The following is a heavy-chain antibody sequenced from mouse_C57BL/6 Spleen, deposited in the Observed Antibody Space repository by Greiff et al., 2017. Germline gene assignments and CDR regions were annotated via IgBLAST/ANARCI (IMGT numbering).Heavy chain of an antibody. V-gene: IGHV5-16*01. D-gene: IGHD2-1*01. J-gene: IGHJ4*01. Sequence: DVKLVESEGGLVQPGSSMKLSCTASGFTFSDYYMAWVRQVPEKGLEWVANINYDGSSTYYLDSLKSRFIISRDNAKNILYLQMSSLKSEDTATYYCAREDYGNNYYAMDYWGQGTSVTVSS. CDR3: AREDYGNNYYAMDY. CDR2: INYDGSST. CDR1: GFTFSDYY.